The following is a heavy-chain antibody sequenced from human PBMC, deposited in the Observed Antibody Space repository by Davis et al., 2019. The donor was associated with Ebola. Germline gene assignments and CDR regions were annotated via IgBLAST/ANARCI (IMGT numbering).Heavy chain of an antibody. CDR1: GYTFTSYA. V-gene: IGHV1-8*02. CDR3: ARGKTRGRNWFDP. J-gene: IGHJ5*02. Sequence: AASVKVSCKASGYTFTSYAMNWVRQAPGQGLEWMGWMNPNSANTGYAQKFQGRVTMTRNSSISTAYMELSSLRSEDTAVYYCARGKTRGRNWFDPWGQGTLVTVSS. CDR2: MNPNSANT.